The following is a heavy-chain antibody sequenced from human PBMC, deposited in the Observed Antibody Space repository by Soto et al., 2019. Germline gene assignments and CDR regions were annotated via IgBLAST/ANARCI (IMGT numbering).Heavy chain of an antibody. CDR1: GYTFTSYG. CDR2: ISAYNGNT. D-gene: IGHD6-13*01. J-gene: IGHJ5*02. CDR3: ARDVRIAAAGTGWFDP. V-gene: IGHV1-18*01. Sequence: GASVKVSCKASGYTFTSYGISWVRQAPGQGLEWMGWISAYNGNTNYARKLQGRVTMTTDTSTSTAYMELRSLRSDDTAVYYCARDVRIAAAGTGWFDPWGQGTLVTVSS.